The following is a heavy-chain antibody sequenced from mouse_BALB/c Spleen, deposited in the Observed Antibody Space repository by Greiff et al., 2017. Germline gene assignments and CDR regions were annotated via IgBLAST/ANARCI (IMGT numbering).Heavy chain of an antibody. V-gene: IGHV3-6*02. D-gene: IGHD2-4*01. Sequence: EVKLMESGPGLVKPSQSLSLTCSVTGYSITSGYYWNWIRQFPGNKLEWMGYISYDGSNNYNPSLKNRISITRDTSKNQFFLKLNSVTTEDTATYYCAREDIYYDYDGFAYWGQGTLVTVSA. CDR2: ISYDGSN. CDR1: GYSITSGYY. CDR3: AREDIYYDYDGFAY. J-gene: IGHJ3*01.